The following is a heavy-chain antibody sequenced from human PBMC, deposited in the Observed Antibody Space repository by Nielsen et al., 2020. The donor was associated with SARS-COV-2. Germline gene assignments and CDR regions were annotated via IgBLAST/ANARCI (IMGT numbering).Heavy chain of an antibody. CDR1: GFIFSAFY. J-gene: IGHJ4*02. Sequence: GESLKISCAASGFIFSAFYMNWVRQAPGKGLEWVSYITSSGSNMYYSDSVKGRFTISRDNAKNSLYLQMDSLRAEDTAVYYCASSGWLDYWGQGTLVTVSS. CDR2: ITSSGSNM. D-gene: IGHD6-19*01. V-gene: IGHV3-11*04. CDR3: ASSGWLDY.